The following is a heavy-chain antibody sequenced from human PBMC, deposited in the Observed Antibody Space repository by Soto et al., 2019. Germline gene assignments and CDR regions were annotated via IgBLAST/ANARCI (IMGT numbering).Heavy chain of an antibody. J-gene: IGHJ4*02. V-gene: IGHV3-66*01. Sequence: VGSLRHSCAASGLTGSTKYMSWVRQAPGKGLEWVSVIYSGGSTFYADSVRGRFTISRDNSKNTVNLQMNSLRAEDTAVYYCARDPWAADYWGQGTLVTVS. CDR2: IYSGGST. CDR1: GLTGSTKY. CDR3: ARDPWAADY. D-gene: IGHD3-16*01.